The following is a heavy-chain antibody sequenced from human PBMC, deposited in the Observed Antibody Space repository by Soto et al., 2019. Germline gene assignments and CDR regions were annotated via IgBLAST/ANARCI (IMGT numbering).Heavy chain of an antibody. V-gene: IGHV1-69*13. J-gene: IGHJ6*02. D-gene: IGHD6-13*01. Sequence: ASVKVSCKASGGTFSSYAISWVRQAPGQGLEWMGGIIPIFGTANYAQKFQGRVTITADESTSTAYMELSSLRSEDTAVYYCARASGYSSSWPSRGVVRGPAYYYYGMDVWGQGTTVTVSS. CDR3: ARASGYSSSWPSRGVVRGPAYYYYGMDV. CDR1: GGTFSSYA. CDR2: IIPIFGTA.